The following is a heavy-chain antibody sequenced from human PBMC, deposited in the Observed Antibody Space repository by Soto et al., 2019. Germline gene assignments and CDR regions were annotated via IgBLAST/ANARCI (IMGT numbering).Heavy chain of an antibody. CDR3: ARDLVGTAKCIDP. CDR2: IIPIYETV. J-gene: IGHJ5*02. CDR1: EGTFSSYG. D-gene: IGHD2-21*02. V-gene: IGHV1-69*01. Sequence: QVSLVQSGAEVKKAGSSVKVSCKASEGTFSSYGISWVRQAPGQGLEWMGGIIPIYETVTYAQRFQGRLTISADESTSTAYMELSSLRPDDTAVYYCARDLVGTAKCIDPWGQGTLVTVAS.